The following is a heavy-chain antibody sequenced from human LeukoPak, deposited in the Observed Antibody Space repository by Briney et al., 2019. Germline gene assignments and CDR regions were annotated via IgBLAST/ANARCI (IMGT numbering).Heavy chain of an antibody. CDR3: ARSERVVTVDWFDP. V-gene: IGHV1-18*01. CDR2: ISAYNGNT. Sequence: GASVKVSCKASGYTFTIYGISWVRQAPGQGLEWMGWISAYNGNTNYAQKLQGRVTMTTDTSTSTAYMELRSLRSDDTAVYYCARSERVVTVDWFDPWGQGTLVTVSS. CDR1: GYTFTIYG. D-gene: IGHD4-23*01. J-gene: IGHJ5*02.